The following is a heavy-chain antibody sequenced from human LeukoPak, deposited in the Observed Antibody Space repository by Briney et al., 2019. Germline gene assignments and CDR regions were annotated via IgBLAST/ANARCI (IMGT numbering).Heavy chain of an antibody. CDR2: IYPGDSDT. J-gene: IGHJ4*02. CDR3: ALSGAYDDRFDF. V-gene: IGHV5-51*01. CDR1: GYRFTNYW. D-gene: IGHD4-17*01. Sequence: GESLKISCRGSGYRFTNYWIAWLRQMPGKTLEWMGIIYPGDSDTRYNPSFQGQVTISADKSISTAYLQWSSLKASDTAMYYCALSGAYDDRFDFWGQGTLVTVSS.